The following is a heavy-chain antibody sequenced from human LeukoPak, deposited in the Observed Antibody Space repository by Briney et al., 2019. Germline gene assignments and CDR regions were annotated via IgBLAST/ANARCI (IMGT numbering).Heavy chain of an antibody. V-gene: IGHV4-34*01. CDR1: GGSFSGYY. Sequence: NASETLSLTCAVYGGSFSGYYWSWVRQPPGEGRGWMGEINHSGSTNYNPSINTRVTISVDTSMNQFSLKLSSVTAADTAVYYCARATGYSSSWSFVDRWGHGTLVTVSS. J-gene: IGHJ5*02. CDR2: INHSGST. D-gene: IGHD6-13*01. CDR3: ARATGYSSSWSFVDR.